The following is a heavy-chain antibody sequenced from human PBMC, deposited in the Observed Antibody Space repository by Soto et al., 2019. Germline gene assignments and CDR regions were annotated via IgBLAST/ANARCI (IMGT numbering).Heavy chain of an antibody. CDR2: IRSDGKTT. CDR1: GFTFSNYA. Sequence: GGSLRLSCAASGFTFSNYAMNWVRQAPGKGLEWVSTIRSDGKTTYYADSVKGRFTISRDDSKTTVYLQMNSLTGEDTAVYYCARRQAYSNTWFGFDYWGQGTLVTVSS. V-gene: IGHV3-23*01. D-gene: IGHD1-26*01. CDR3: ARRQAYSNTWFGFDY. J-gene: IGHJ4*02.